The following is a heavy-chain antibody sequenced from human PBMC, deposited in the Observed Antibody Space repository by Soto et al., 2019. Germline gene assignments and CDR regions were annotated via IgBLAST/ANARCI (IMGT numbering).Heavy chain of an antibody. CDR1: VDSITTYY. CDR3: ARYSNNWFQTQGMDV. Sequence: KPSETLSLTCTVSVDSITTYYWSWIRQPAGKGLEWIGRIDTSGNTNYNPSLKSRVTMSVDTSKKQFSLKLTSVTAADTAVYYCARYSNNWFQTQGMDVWGQGPTVTV. D-gene: IGHD6-13*01. CDR2: IDTSGNT. V-gene: IGHV4-4*07. J-gene: IGHJ6*02.